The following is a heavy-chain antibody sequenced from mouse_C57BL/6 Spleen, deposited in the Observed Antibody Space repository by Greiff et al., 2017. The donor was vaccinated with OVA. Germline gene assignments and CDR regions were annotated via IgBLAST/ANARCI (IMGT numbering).Heavy chain of an antibody. V-gene: IGHV2-2*01. CDR1: GFSLTSYG. CDR2: IWSGGST. Sequence: QVQLQQSGPGLVQPSQSLSITCTVSGFSLTSYGVHWVRQSPGKGLEWLGVIWSGGSTDYNAAFISRLSISKDNSKSQVFFKMNSLQADDTAIYYCARRFDYGGYYAMDYWGQGTSVTVSS. D-gene: IGHD2-4*01. J-gene: IGHJ4*01. CDR3: ARRFDYGGYYAMDY.